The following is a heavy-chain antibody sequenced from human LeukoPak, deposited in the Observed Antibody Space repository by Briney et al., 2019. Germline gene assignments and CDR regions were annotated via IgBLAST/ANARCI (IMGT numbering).Heavy chain of an antibody. J-gene: IGHJ4*02. CDR2: IYPGDSDT. CDR3: ARKAPIVGAARDVDY. D-gene: IGHD1-26*01. V-gene: IGHV5-51*01. CDR1: GYSFTSYW. Sequence: GESLKISCKGSGYSFTSYWIGWVRQMPGKGPEWMGIIYPGDSDTRYSPSFQGQVTISADKSISTAYLQWSSLKASDTAMYYCARKAPIVGAARDVDYWGQGTLVTVSS.